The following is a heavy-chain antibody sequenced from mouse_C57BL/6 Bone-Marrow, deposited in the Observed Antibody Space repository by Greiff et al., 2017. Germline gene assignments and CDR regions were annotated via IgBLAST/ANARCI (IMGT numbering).Heavy chain of an antibody. J-gene: IGHJ2*01. V-gene: IGHV5-6*01. CDR3: ARYYYDYFDD. D-gene: IGHD1-1*01. CDR1: GFTFSSYG. Sequence: EVKLVESGGDLVKPGGSLKLSCAASGFTFSSYGMSWVRQTPDKRLEWVATISSGGSYTYYPDSVKGRFTISRDNAKNTLYLQMSSLKSEDTAMYYCARYYYDYFDDWGQGTTLTVSS. CDR2: ISSGGSYT.